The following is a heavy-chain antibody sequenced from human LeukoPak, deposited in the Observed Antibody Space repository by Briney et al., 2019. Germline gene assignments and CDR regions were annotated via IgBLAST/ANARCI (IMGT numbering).Heavy chain of an antibody. J-gene: IGHJ4*02. V-gene: IGHV3-15*01. CDR3: TTRRQDGW. Sequence: GGSLRLSCVGSGFTFSDAWMSWVRQAPGKGLEWVGRIKSKSDGGTIDYAAPVKGRFTISGDDSRNTLYLQMNSLKTEDTAVYYCTTRRQDGWWGQGTLVTVS. CDR1: GFTFSDAW. CDR2: IKSKSDGGTI. D-gene: IGHD2-15*01.